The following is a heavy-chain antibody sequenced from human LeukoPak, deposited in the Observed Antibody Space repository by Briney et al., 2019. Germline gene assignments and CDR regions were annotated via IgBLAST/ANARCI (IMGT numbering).Heavy chain of an antibody. CDR2: INTDGRST. CDR1: GFTFSSYW. J-gene: IGHJ4*02. V-gene: IGHV3-74*01. D-gene: IGHD6-25*01. Sequence: GGSLRLSCAASGFTFSSYWMHWVRQAPGKGRVCVSRINTDGRSTSYVDSVKGRFTISRENAKNTLYLQMNSLRAEDTAVYYCARLAVDSSDFWGQGTLVTVSS. CDR3: ARLAVDSSDF.